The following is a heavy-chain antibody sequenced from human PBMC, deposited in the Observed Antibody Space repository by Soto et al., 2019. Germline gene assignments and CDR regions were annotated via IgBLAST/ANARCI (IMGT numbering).Heavy chain of an antibody. J-gene: IGHJ4*02. Sequence: SVKVSCKASGGTFSSYAISWVRQAPGQGLEWMGGIIPIFGTANYAQKFQGGVTITADKSTSTAYMELSSLRSEDTAVYYCARWTSNYDFWSGYTGGFDYWGQGTLVTVSS. CDR1: GGTFSSYA. V-gene: IGHV1-69*06. CDR2: IIPIFGTA. CDR3: ARWTSNYDFWSGYTGGFDY. D-gene: IGHD3-3*01.